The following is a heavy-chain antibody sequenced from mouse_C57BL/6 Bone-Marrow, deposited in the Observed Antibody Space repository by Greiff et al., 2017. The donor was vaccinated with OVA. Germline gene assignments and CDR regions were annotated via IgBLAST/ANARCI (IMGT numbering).Heavy chain of an antibody. J-gene: IGHJ1*03. CDR2: IYPRSGNT. Sequence: VQLQQSGAELARPGASVKLSCKASGYTFTSYGISWVKQRTGQGLEWIGEIYPRSGNTYYNEKFKGKATLTADKSSSTAYMELRSLTSEDSAVYFCARLIYYGSSPSYWYFDVWGTGTTVTVSS. D-gene: IGHD1-1*01. CDR1: GYTFTSYG. V-gene: IGHV1-81*01. CDR3: ARLIYYGSSPSYWYFDV.